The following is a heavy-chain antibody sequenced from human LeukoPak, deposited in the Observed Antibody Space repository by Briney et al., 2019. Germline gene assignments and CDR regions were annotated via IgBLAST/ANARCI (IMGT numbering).Heavy chain of an antibody. D-gene: IGHD3-10*01. CDR3: AKGVELWFGELLYPLDY. J-gene: IGHJ4*02. V-gene: IGHV3-9*01. CDR2: ISWNSGSI. CDR1: GFTFDDYA. Sequence: PGGSLRLSCAASGFTFDDYAVHWVRQAPGKGLEWVSGISWNSGSIGYADSVKGRFTISRDNAKNSLYLQMNSLRAEDTALYYCAKGVELWFGELLYPLDYWGQGTLVTVSS.